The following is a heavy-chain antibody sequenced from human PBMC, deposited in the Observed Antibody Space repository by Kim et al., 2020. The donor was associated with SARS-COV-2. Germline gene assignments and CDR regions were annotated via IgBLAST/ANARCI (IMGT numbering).Heavy chain of an antibody. CDR2: IKRDGSEK. V-gene: IGHV3-7*03. Sequence: GGSLRLSCAASGFTFSNYWMSWVRQAPGKGLEWVANIKRDGSEKYYVDSVKGRFTISRDNAKNSLYLQMNSLRAEDTAVYYCARGQYYDIWFDYWGQGTLVTVSS. CDR1: GFTFSNYW. D-gene: IGHD3-9*01. CDR3: ARGQYYDIWFDY. J-gene: IGHJ4*02.